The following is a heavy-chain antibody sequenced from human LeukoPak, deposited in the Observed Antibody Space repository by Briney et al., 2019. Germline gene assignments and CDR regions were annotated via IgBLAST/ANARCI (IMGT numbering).Heavy chain of an antibody. CDR3: VKMGVMENAYCSSTSCYTNYYYMDV. D-gene: IGHD2-2*02. J-gene: IGHJ6*03. CDR1: GITLTNYG. CDR2: ISASGGST. V-gene: IGHV3-23*01. Sequence: GGSLRLSCAVSGITLTNYGMSWVRQAPGKGLEWVSSISASGGSTYYTDSVKGRFTISRDNSKNTLYLQMNSLRAEDTAVHYCVKMGVMENAYCSSTSCYTNYYYMDVWGKGTTVTVSS.